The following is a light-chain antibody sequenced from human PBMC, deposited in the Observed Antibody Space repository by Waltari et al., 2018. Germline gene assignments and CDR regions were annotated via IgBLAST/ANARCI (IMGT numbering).Light chain of an antibody. CDR1: RLGDKY. J-gene: IGLJ3*02. V-gene: IGLV3-1*01. CDR2: QHI. Sequence: SYEPTQPPSVSVSPGQTASIPCSGDRLGDKYTCWYQQKPGQSPVLVIFQHIKRPSGIPERFSGSNSGNTATLTISGTQPMDEAYYYCQAWDSSTVVFGGGTKLTVL. CDR3: QAWDSSTVV.